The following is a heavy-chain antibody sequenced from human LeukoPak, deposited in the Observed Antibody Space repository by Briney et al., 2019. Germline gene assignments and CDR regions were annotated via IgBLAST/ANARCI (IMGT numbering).Heavy chain of an antibody. CDR2: IYPGDSDT. J-gene: IGHJ4*02. CDR1: GYSFTSYW. D-gene: IGHD2-2*01. Sequence: GESLKISCKGSGYSFTSYWIGWVRQMPGKGLEWMGIIYPGDSDTRYSPSFQGQVTISADKSISTAYLQWSSLKASDTAMYYCALGDIVVVPADEVDYWGQGTLVTVSS. CDR3: ALGDIVVVPADEVDY. V-gene: IGHV5-51*01.